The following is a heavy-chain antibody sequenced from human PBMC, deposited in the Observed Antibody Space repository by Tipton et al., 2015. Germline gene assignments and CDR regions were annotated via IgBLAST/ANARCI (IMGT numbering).Heavy chain of an antibody. J-gene: IGHJ4*02. V-gene: IGHV4-59*01. CDR3: ARDRPGANSFDY. CDR1: GGSISSEY. Sequence: TLSLTCTVSGGSISSEYWRWIRQPPGEGLAWIGYVFYTGSTYYNPSLESRVTISVDTFENQFSLKLSTVTAADTAVYYCARDRPGANSFDYWGQGTLVTVSS. CDR2: VFYTGST. D-gene: IGHD7-27*01.